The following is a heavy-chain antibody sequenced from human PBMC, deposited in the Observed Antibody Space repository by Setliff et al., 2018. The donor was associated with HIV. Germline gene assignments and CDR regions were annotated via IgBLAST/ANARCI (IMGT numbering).Heavy chain of an antibody. Sequence: SETLSLTCTVSGDSISTDNYHWGWIRQPPGKGLEWIGDTANTDYNPSLTSRVTVSVDTSKNQLSLRLSSVTAADTAVYYCARHAALIKRYYYYYLGVWGKGTTVTVSS. CDR3: ARHAALIKRYYYYYLGV. D-gene: IGHD5-18*01. V-gene: IGHV4-39*01. CDR1: GDSISTDNYH. J-gene: IGHJ6*03. CDR2: TANT.